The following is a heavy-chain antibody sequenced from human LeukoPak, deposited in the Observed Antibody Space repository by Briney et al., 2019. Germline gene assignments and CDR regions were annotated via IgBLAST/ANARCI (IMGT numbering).Heavy chain of an antibody. V-gene: IGHV2-26*01. J-gene: IGHJ2*01. CDR3: YDV. CDR1: DFSVNNDFMG. Sequence: KRSGPVLVKPTETLSLTCTVSDFSVNNDFMGVSWVRQPPRKALEWLAHIFSNDEKSYSPSLRSRLTISKDTSKSQVVLIMTDTDPADTATYYTYDVWGRGTMVTVSP. CDR2: IFSNDEK.